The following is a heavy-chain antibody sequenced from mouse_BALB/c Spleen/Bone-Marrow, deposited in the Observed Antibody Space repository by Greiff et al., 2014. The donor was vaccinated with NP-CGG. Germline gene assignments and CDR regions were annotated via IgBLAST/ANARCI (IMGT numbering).Heavy chain of an antibody. D-gene: IGHD2-14*01. Sequence: DLVKPGASVKLSCKASGYTFTSYWINWIKQRPGQGLEWIGRIAPGSGSTYYNEMFKGKAILTVDTSSSTAYIQLSSLSSEDSAVYFCAYYRYDVNYWGQGTILTVSS. CDR1: GYTFTSYW. J-gene: IGHJ2*01. CDR2: IAPGSGST. V-gene: IGHV1S41*01. CDR3: AYYRYDVNY.